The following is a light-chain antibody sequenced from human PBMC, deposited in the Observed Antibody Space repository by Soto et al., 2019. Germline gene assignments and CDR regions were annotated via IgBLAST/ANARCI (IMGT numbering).Light chain of an antibody. V-gene: IGKV3D-20*01. CDR3: QQYGSSPIT. J-gene: IGKJ5*01. CDR1: ADVSSSY. Sequence: EIVWTQSPATLSFSPGERATLSCGASADVSSSYVAWYQQKSGLAPRLLIHDASSRATGIPDRVSGRGSGTDFTLTISRLEPEDFAVYDCQQYGSSPITFGQGTRLEIK. CDR2: DAS.